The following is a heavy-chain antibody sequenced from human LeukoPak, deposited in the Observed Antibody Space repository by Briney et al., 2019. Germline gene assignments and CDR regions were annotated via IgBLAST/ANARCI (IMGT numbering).Heavy chain of an antibody. CDR1: GFTFSSYW. CDR3: ARDGWVDY. J-gene: IGHJ4*02. V-gene: IGHV3-74*01. D-gene: IGHD6-19*01. CDR2: INGDGTST. Sequence: GGSLRLSCAASGFTFSSYWMHWVRQAPGKGLVWVSRINGDGTSTGYADSVKGRFTISRDNAKNTVDLQMNSLRAGDTAVYYCARDGWVDYWGQGTLVTVSS.